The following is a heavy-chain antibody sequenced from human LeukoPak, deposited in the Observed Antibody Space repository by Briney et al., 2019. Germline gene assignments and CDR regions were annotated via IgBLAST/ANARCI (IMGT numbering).Heavy chain of an antibody. D-gene: IGHD6-19*01. J-gene: IGHJ4*02. CDR3: ARDGSGWVIDY. CDR2: IGSVSSTI. Sequence: GGSLRLSCAASGFTFSSYVMNWVRQAPGKGLEWVSYIGSVSSTIYYADSVKGRFTISRDNAENSLYLQMDSLRAEDTAVYYCARDGSGWVIDYWGQGTLVTVSS. CDR1: GFTFSSYV. V-gene: IGHV3-48*04.